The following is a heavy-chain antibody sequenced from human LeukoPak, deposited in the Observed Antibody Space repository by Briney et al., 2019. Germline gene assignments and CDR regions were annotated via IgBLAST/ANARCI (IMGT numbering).Heavy chain of an antibody. Sequence: GGSLRLSCTASGFTFNSYAMSWVRQAPGKGLEWVSAISGSGGSTYYADSVKGRFTISRDNSKNTLYLQMNSLRAEDTAVYYCAKDISTIFGPSDYWGQGTLVTVSS. CDR3: AKDISTIFGPSDY. J-gene: IGHJ4*02. CDR1: GFTFNSYA. CDR2: ISGSGGST. D-gene: IGHD3-3*01. V-gene: IGHV3-23*01.